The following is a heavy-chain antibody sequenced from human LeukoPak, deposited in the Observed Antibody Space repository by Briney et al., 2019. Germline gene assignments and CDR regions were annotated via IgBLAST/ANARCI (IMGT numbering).Heavy chain of an antibody. Sequence: GGSLRLSCAASGFTFSNYWMTWVRQAPGKGLEWVTFIKRDGSEKYYVDSVKGRFTISRDNAKNSLYLQMNSLRAEDTAMYYCARVPGDYGGAFDIWGQGTMVTVSS. CDR2: IKRDGSEK. D-gene: IGHD4-17*01. CDR1: GFTFSNYW. J-gene: IGHJ3*02. CDR3: ARVPGDYGGAFDI. V-gene: IGHV3-7*03.